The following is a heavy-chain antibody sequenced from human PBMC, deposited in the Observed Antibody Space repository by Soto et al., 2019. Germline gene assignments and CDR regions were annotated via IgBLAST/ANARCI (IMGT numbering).Heavy chain of an antibody. Sequence: QITLKESGPTLVKPTQTLTLTCTFSGFSLSTSGVGVGWIRQPPGKPLEWLALIYWDDDKRYSPSLKSRLTITEDTSNIPVVLTMTNMDPMDRATDYCEHRLLLWFAPWDPATLVTVSS. CDR1: GFSLSTSGVG. V-gene: IGHV2-5*02. CDR2: IYWDDDK. CDR3: EHRLLLWFAP. J-gene: IGHJ5*02.